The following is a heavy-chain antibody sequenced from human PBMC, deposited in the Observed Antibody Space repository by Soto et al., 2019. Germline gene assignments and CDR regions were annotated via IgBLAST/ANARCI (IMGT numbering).Heavy chain of an antibody. CDR3: AHSIGGDPSIAAAGTGLDPWFDP. CDR1: GFSLSTSGVG. D-gene: IGHD6-13*01. CDR2: IYWNDDK. J-gene: IGHJ5*02. V-gene: IGHV2-5*01. Sequence: GSGPTLVNPTQTLTLTCTFSGFSLSTSGVGVGWIRQPPGKALEWLALIYWNDDKRYSPSLKSRLTITKDTSKNQVVLTMTNMDPVDTATYYCAHSIGGDPSIAAAGTGLDPWFDPWGQGTLVTVSS.